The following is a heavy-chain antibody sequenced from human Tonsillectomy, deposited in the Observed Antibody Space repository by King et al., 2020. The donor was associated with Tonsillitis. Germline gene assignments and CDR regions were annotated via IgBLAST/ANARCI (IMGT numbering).Heavy chain of an antibody. J-gene: IGHJ4*02. V-gene: IGHV3-49*03. D-gene: IGHD1-26*01. CDR3: TRPAAVGATTESSYFDY. CDR1: GFTFGDYA. CDR2: IRSKAYGGTT. Sequence: QLVQSGGGLVQPGRSLRLSCTASGFTFGDYAMSWFRQAPGKGLEWVGFIRSKAYGGTTEYAASVKGRFTISRDDSKSIAYLQMNSLKTEDTAVYYCTRPAAVGATTESSYFDYWGQEPLVTVSS.